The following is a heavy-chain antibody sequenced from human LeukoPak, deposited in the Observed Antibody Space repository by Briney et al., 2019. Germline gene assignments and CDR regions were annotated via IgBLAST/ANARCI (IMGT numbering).Heavy chain of an antibody. D-gene: IGHD2-21*02. CDR3: ARMLTAPHNWFDP. CDR2: ISGGASAI. Sequence: GGSLRLSCAASGFTSSSYEMNWGRHAPGKGLEWVSYISGGASAIYYADSVSGRFAIFRDNAKNSLYLQMNSLRAEDTAVYYCARMLTAPHNWFDPWGQGTLVTVSP. CDR1: GFTSSSYE. V-gene: IGHV3-48*03. J-gene: IGHJ5*02.